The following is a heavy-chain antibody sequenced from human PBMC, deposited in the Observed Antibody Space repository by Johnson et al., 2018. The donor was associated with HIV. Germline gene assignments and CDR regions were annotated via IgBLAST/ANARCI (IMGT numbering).Heavy chain of an antibody. CDR3: AKVGGGGFDI. CDR2: ISSYESYI. Sequence: QVQLVESGGGVVQPGRSLRLSCAASGFTFSSYAMHWVRQAPGKGLEWVAVISSYESYIHYGDSVKGRFTISRDNSKNTLYLQMNGLRADDTAVYYCAKVGGGGFDIWGQGTMVTVCS. J-gene: IGHJ3*02. D-gene: IGHD2-15*01. CDR1: GFTFSSYA. V-gene: IGHV3-30*04.